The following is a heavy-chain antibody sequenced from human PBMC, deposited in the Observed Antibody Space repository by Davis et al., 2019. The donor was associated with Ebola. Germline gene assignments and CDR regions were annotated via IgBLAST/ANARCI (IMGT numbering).Heavy chain of an antibody. CDR1: GFPFSHYA. CDR2: LSGAGYNA. Sequence: GESLKISCAASGFPFSHYAMSWVRQAPGKGLQWVSTLSGAGYNAYYADSVEGRFTISRDNSKNTLYLQMNSLGVDDTALYYCAKDQGRGPYGMDVWGQGTTVTVSS. CDR3: AKDQGRGPYGMDV. J-gene: IGHJ6*02. V-gene: IGHV3-23*01. D-gene: IGHD2-15*01.